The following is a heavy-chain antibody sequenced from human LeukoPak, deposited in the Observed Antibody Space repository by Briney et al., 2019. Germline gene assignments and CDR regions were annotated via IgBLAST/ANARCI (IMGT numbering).Heavy chain of an antibody. CDR1: GYSFTCYW. CDR3: ARKMGCSGGSCHYFDY. D-gene: IGHD2-15*01. CDR2: IYPGDSET. J-gene: IGHJ4*02. V-gene: IGHV5-51*01. Sequence: GESLKISCKGSGYSFTCYWIGWVRQMPGKGLEWMGIIYPGDSETRNSPSFQGQVTISADKSINTAYLQWSSLKASDTAMYYCARKMGCSGGSCHYFDYWGQGTLVTVSS.